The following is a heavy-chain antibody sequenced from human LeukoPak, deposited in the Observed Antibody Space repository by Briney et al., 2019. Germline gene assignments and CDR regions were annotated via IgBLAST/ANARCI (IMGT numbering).Heavy chain of an antibody. CDR3: ARDQRYYDSSGHLDY. CDR2: INPSGGRT. D-gene: IGHD3-22*01. CDR1: GYTFTGYY. Sequence: GASVKVSCKASGYTFTGYYMHWVRQAPGKGLEWMGLINPSGGRTSYAQKFQGRVTMTRDTSTSTVYMELSSLRSEDTAVYYCARDQRYYDSSGHLDYWGQGTLVTVSS. J-gene: IGHJ4*02. V-gene: IGHV1-46*01.